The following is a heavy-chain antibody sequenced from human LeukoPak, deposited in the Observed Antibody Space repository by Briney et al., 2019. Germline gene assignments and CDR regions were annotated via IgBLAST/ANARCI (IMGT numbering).Heavy chain of an antibody. V-gene: IGHV3-23*01. CDR1: GFTFSSYA. Sequence: AGGSLRLSCAASGFTFSSYAMSWVRQAPGEGLEWVSAISGSGGSTYYADSVKGRFTISRDNSKNTLYLQMNSLRAEDTAVYYCAKDLAVAVPFDYWGQGTLVTVSS. CDR2: ISGSGGST. D-gene: IGHD6-19*01. CDR3: AKDLAVAVPFDY. J-gene: IGHJ4*02.